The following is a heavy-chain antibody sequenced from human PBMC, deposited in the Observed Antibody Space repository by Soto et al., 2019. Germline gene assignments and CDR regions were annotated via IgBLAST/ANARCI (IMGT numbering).Heavy chain of an antibody. CDR1: GGSISNFY. CDR3: AGIVTTTWVFDY. V-gene: IGHV4-59*01. CDR2: IYYSGSI. D-gene: IGHD4-4*01. Sequence: SETLSLTCTVSGGSISNFYWSWIRQPPVKGLEWIGYIYYSGSINYNPSLKSRVTMSVXXXXXXFXLXLXXXTAAXTAVYYCAGIVTTTWVFDYWGQGTLVTVSS. J-gene: IGHJ4*02.